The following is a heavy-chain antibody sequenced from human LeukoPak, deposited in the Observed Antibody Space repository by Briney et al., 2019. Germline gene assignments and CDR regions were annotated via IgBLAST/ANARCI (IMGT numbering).Heavy chain of an antibody. Sequence: GASVEVSCKASGGTFSSYAISWVRQAPGQGLEWMGGIIPTFGTANYAQKFQGRVTITADESTSTAYMELSSLRSEDTAVYYCAREDWPRRFDYWGQGTLVTVSS. CDR1: GGTFSSYA. D-gene: IGHD3/OR15-3a*01. CDR3: AREDWPRRFDY. V-gene: IGHV1-69*13. CDR2: IIPTFGTA. J-gene: IGHJ4*02.